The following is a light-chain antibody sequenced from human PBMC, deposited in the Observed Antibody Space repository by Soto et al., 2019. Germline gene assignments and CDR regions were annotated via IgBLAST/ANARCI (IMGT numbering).Light chain of an antibody. CDR3: CSYGGTTTPVV. Sequence: QSALTQPASVSGSPGQSITISCTGTSSDVGSYNLVSWYQQHPGKAPKLMIYEDNKRPSGVSIRFSGSKSGNTASLTISGLQAEDEADYYCCSYGGTTTPVVFGGGTKLTVL. J-gene: IGLJ2*01. CDR2: EDN. V-gene: IGLV2-23*01. CDR1: SSDVGSYNL.